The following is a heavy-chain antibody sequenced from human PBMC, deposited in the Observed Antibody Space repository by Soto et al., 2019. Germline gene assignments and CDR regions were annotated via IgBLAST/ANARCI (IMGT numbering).Heavy chain of an antibody. D-gene: IGHD4-17*01. Sequence: HVQLVQSEAEVKKPGASVKVSCKASGYTFTNYGISWVRQAPGQGLEWMGWISGYNGNTNYAQNLQGRVTMTTDTSTSTAYMELRSLRSDDTAVYYCARHRRMTTVVTDAFDIWGQGTMVTVSS. CDR2: ISGYNGNT. CDR3: ARHRRMTTVVTDAFDI. V-gene: IGHV1-18*04. CDR1: GYTFTNYG. J-gene: IGHJ3*02.